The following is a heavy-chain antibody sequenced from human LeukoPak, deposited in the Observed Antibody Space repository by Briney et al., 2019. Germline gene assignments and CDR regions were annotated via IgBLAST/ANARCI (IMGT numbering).Heavy chain of an antibody. J-gene: IGHJ4*02. CDR2: IKSKVAGGTT. Sequence: GGPLRLSCAASGFTFTNAWMSWVRQAPWKGLEWVGHIKSKVAGGTTDYDAPVKVRFTISRDDSKNKLYLQMNSLQTEDTAVYYCTTDHGEYALVYWGQGTLVTVSS. V-gene: IGHV3-15*01. CDR3: TTDHGEYALVY. D-gene: IGHD4-17*01. CDR1: GFTFTNAW.